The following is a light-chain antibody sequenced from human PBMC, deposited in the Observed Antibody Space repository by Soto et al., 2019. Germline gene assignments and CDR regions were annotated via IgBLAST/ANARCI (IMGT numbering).Light chain of an antibody. CDR3: QHYDHRPFT. J-gene: IGKJ3*01. V-gene: IGKV1-33*01. CDR2: DAA. Sequence: DVQMTQSPSSLSASVGDRVTVTCQASQDIRKCLNWYQQKPGKAPKLLIYDAANLETGVPSRFSGSGSGTDFTFTISSLQPEDIATYFCQHYDHRPFTFGPGTKVDF. CDR1: QDIRKC.